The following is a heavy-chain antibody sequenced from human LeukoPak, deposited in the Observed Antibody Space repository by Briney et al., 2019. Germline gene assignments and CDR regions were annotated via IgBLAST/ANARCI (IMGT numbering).Heavy chain of an antibody. CDR3: ARGMGYCSSTSCRRKPRFDP. V-gene: IGHV4-34*01. Sequence: SETLSLTCAVYGGSFSGYYWSWIRQPPGKGLEWIGEINHSGSTNYNPSLKSRVTISVDTSKNQFSLKLSSVTAEDTAVYYCARGMGYCSSTSCRRKPRFDPWGQGTLVTVSS. J-gene: IGHJ5*02. D-gene: IGHD2-2*01. CDR2: INHSGST. CDR1: GGSFSGYY.